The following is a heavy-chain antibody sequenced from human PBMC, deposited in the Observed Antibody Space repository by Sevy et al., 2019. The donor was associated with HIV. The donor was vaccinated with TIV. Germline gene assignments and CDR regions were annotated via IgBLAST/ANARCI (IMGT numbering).Heavy chain of an antibody. CDR2: ISSIATLI. Sequence: GGSLRLSCTASGFLFSSYEMNWVRQIPGKGLEWISFISSIATLIYYGDSVRGRFTISRDNAKNSLYLQMNSLRAEDTGVYYCTRDLPPSATTVAHFDYWGQGTLVTVSS. CDR1: GFLFSSYE. V-gene: IGHV3-48*03. J-gene: IGHJ4*02. D-gene: IGHD4-17*01. CDR3: TRDLPPSATTVAHFDY.